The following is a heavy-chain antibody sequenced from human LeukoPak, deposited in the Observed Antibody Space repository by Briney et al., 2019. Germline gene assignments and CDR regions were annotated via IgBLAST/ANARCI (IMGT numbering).Heavy chain of an antibody. J-gene: IGHJ4*02. CDR2: IQQDGSEK. Sequence: GGSLRLSCAASGFTFKNYWMSWVRQAPGKGLEWVGNIQQDGSEKDYLDSVKGRFTISRDNAKNSLYLQMSSLRAEDTAVYYCARDRSSTWSKNRFDFWGQGTLVTVSS. V-gene: IGHV3-7*01. CDR3: ARDRSSTWSKNRFDF. D-gene: IGHD6-13*01. CDR1: GFTFKNYW.